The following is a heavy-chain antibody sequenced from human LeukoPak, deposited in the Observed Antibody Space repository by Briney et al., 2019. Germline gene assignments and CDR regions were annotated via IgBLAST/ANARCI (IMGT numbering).Heavy chain of an antibody. D-gene: IGHD5-18*01. CDR1: GFTFSSYW. Sequence: GGSLRLSYAASGFTFSSYWMSWVREAPGKGLEWVANIKQDGSEKYYVDSVKGRFTISRDNAKNSLYLQMNSLRAEDTALYYCARDREEYSYGFSAFNYWGQGTLVTVSS. J-gene: IGHJ4*02. CDR3: ARDREEYSYGFSAFNY. V-gene: IGHV3-7*01. CDR2: IKQDGSEK.